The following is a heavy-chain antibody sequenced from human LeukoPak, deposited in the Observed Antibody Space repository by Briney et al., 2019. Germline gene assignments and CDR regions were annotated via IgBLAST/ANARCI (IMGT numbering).Heavy chain of an antibody. Sequence: ASVKVSCKASGYTFITYDMHWVRQAPGQGLEWMGIINPTGGSTSYAQRFQGRVTMTRDTSTSTVYMELSSLRSDDTAVYYCARALGMTDAYWGQGTLVTVSS. J-gene: IGHJ4*02. CDR2: INPTGGST. V-gene: IGHV1-46*01. CDR1: GYTFITYD. CDR3: ARALGMTDAY. D-gene: IGHD7-27*01.